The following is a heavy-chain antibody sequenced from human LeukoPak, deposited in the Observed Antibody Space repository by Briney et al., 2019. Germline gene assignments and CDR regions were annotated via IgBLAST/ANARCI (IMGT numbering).Heavy chain of an antibody. CDR3: ARGRVGATSHSNWFFDL. V-gene: IGHV1-8*01. J-gene: IGHJ2*01. CDR2: MNPNSGNT. CDR1: GDTFTSYD. Sequence: GASVKVSCKFSGDTFTSYDINWVRQAPGQGLEWMGWMNPNSGNTGYAQKCQGRVTMTSDTSITTAYMDLSSLTSEDTAVYYCARGRVGATSHSNWFFDLWGRGTPVTVSS. D-gene: IGHD1-26*01.